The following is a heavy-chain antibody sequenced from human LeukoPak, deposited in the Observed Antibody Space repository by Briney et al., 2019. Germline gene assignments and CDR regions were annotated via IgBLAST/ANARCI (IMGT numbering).Heavy chain of an antibody. D-gene: IGHD3-9*01. CDR2: IYYSGST. Sequence: PSETLSLTCTVSGGSISSGGYYWSWIRQHPGKGLEWIGYIYYSGSTYYNPSLKSRVTVSVDTSKKQFSLNLRSVTAADTAVYYCARGLHYNILTGGMDVWGQGTTVIVSS. CDR1: GGSISSGGYY. J-gene: IGHJ6*02. V-gene: IGHV4-31*03. CDR3: ARGLHYNILTGGMDV.